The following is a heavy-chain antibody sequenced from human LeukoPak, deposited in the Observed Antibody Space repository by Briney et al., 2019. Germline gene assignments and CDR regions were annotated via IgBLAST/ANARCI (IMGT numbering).Heavy chain of an antibody. CDR3: ARDRSLYYYDSSGYYYPH. CDR1: GLTFSSYS. Sequence: GGSLRLSCAASGLTFSSYSMNWVRQAPGKGLEWVSSISSSSSYIYYADSVKGRFTISRDNAKNSLYLQMNSLRAEDTAVYYCARDRSLYYYDSSGYYYPHWGQGTLVTVSS. V-gene: IGHV3-21*01. CDR2: ISSSSSYI. J-gene: IGHJ4*02. D-gene: IGHD3-22*01.